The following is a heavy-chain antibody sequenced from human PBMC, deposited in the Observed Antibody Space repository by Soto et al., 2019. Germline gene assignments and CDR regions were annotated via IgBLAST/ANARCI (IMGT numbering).Heavy chain of an antibody. CDR2: ISGSGSST. D-gene: IGHD2-15*01. CDR1: GFTFSSYA. J-gene: IGHJ4*02. V-gene: IGHV3-23*01. Sequence: GGSLRLSCAASGFTFSSYAMSWVRQAPGKGLEWVSAISGSGSSTYYADSVKGRFTISRDNSKNTLYLQMNSLRAEDTAVYYCARASEAATCGYYFDYWGQGALVTVSS. CDR3: ARASEAATCGYYFDY.